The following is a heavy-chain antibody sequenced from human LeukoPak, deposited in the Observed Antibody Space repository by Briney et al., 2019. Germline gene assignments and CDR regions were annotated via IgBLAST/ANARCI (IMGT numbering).Heavy chain of an antibody. J-gene: IGHJ5*02. Sequence: SETLSLTCTVSGYSISSGYYWGWIRQPPGKGLEWIGSIYHSGSTYYNPSLKSRVTISVDTSKNQFSLKLSSVTAADTAVYYCARSGSYVFWFDPWGQGTLVTVSS. D-gene: IGHD1-26*01. CDR3: ARSGSYVFWFDP. CDR2: IYHSGST. V-gene: IGHV4-38-2*02. CDR1: GYSISSGYY.